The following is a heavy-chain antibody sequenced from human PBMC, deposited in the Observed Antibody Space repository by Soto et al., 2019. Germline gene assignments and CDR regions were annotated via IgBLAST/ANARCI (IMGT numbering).Heavy chain of an antibody. Sequence: ASVKVSCKASGYTFNFYGITWVRQAPGQGLEWMGWISGFNGNTNYAADLQGRVTMTTDTSTSTAYMELRGLRSDDTAVYYCARIGVSSGHESPDFDSWGQGTLVTAPQ. CDR3: ARIGVSSGHESPDFDS. CDR1: GYTFNFYG. CDR2: ISGFNGNT. V-gene: IGHV1-18*01. J-gene: IGHJ4*02. D-gene: IGHD3-16*01.